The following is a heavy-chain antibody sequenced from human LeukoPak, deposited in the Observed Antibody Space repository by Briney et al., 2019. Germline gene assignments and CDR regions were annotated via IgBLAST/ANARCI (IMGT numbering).Heavy chain of an antibody. V-gene: IGHV1-69*05. CDR3: ARLSGGPGTTHYFDY. Sequence: SVKVSCKASGGTFSSYAISWVRQAPGQGLEWMGGIIPIFGTANYAQKFQGRVTITTDESTSTAYMELSSLRSEDTAVYYCARLSGGPGTTHYFDYWGQGTLVTVSS. CDR2: IIPIFGTA. J-gene: IGHJ4*02. CDR1: GGTFSSYA. D-gene: IGHD4-17*01.